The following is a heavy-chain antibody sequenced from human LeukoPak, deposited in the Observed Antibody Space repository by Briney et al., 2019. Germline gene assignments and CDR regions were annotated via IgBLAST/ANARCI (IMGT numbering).Heavy chain of an antibody. Sequence: ASVKVSCKASGYTFTGYYMHWVRQAPGQGLEWMGWINPNSGGTNYAQKIQGRVTMTTDPSTSTVYMELKSLRSDDTAVYYCARRFKQDVLGTTMGWFDPWGQGTLITVSS. V-gene: IGHV1-2*02. J-gene: IGHJ5*02. D-gene: IGHD1-26*01. CDR1: GYTFTGYY. CDR2: INPNSGGT. CDR3: ARRFKQDVLGTTMGWFDP.